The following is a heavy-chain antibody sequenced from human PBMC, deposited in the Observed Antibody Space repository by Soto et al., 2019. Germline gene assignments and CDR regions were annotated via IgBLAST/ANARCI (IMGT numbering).Heavy chain of an antibody. J-gene: IGHJ6*02. V-gene: IGHV3-7*01. CDR1: GFTFSSYW. CDR3: ARDRYSYYDFWSGSLPYYYYGMDV. D-gene: IGHD3-3*01. CDR2: IKQDGSEK. Sequence: PGGSLRLSCAASGFTFSSYWMSWVRQAPGKGLEWVANIKQDGSEKYYVDSAKGRFTISRDNAKNSLYLQMNSLRAEDTAVYYCARDRYSYYDFWSGSLPYYYYGMDVWGQGTTVTVSS.